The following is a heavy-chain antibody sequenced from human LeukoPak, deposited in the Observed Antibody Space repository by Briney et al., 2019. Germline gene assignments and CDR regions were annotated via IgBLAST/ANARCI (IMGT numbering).Heavy chain of an antibody. CDR1: GFTFSGSA. V-gene: IGHV3-30*02. J-gene: IGHJ4*02. D-gene: IGHD4-17*01. CDR2: IRSDGSSK. Sequence: GGSLKLSCAASGFTFSGSAIHWVRQAPGKGLEWVALIRSDGSSKNYADSVKGRFTISRDASKNTVYLQMNSLRAEDTAVYSCAKWSGDYPSYYLDYWGQGTLVTVSS. CDR3: AKWSGDYPSYYLDY.